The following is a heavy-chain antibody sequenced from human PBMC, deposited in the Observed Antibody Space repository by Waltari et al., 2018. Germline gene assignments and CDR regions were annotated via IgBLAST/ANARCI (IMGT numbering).Heavy chain of an antibody. CDR2: ISAYNGNT. D-gene: IGHD2-8*02. J-gene: IGHJ2*01. Sequence: QVQLVQSGAEVKKPGASVKVSCKASGYTFTSYGISWVRQAPGHGLEWMGWISAYNGNTNYAQKLQGRVTMTTDTSTSTAYMELRSLRSDDTAVYYCASQHRKVVYARTYDWYFDLWGRGTLVTVSS. CDR3: ASQHRKVVYARTYDWYFDL. CDR1: GYTFTSYG. V-gene: IGHV1-18*01.